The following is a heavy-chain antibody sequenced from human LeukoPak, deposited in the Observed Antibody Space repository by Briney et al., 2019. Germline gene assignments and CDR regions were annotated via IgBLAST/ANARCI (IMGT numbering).Heavy chain of an antibody. CDR3: ARDRGPFGY. D-gene: IGHD3-10*01. CDR2: IYYSGNS. Sequence: PSETLSLTCTVSGGSISSYYWSWIRQPPGKGLEWIGYIYYSGNSNYNPSLQSRVTTSVDTSKNQFSLKLNSVTAADTAVYYCARDRGPFGYWGQGTLVTVSS. V-gene: IGHV4-59*01. J-gene: IGHJ4*02. CDR1: GGSISSYY.